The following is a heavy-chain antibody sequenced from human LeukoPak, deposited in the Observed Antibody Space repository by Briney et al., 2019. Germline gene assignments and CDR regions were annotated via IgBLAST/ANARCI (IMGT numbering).Heavy chain of an antibody. Sequence: QPGGSLRLSCAASAFSMNDFWMHWVRQGPGKGLEWVSRINKDATITTYADSVKGRFTVSRDNVKNMVYLDMNGLRGDDTVVYYCARSGIGRGFDIWGRGATVTVSS. J-gene: IGHJ3*02. CDR2: INKDATIT. D-gene: IGHD2/OR15-2a*01. V-gene: IGHV3-74*01. CDR3: ARSGIGRGFDI. CDR1: AFSMNDFW.